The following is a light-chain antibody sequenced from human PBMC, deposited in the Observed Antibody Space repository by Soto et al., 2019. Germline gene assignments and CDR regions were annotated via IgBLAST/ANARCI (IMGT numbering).Light chain of an antibody. Sequence: QSALTQPASLSGSPGQSITISCTGTSADIGSFNLVSWYQQFPGEVPKLIIYESYKRPSGISTRFSGSRSDNTASLTVSGLQAEDEADYYCCCFAGSNTYIFGGGTQRTVL. CDR2: ESY. V-gene: IGLV2-23*01. CDR3: CCFAGSNTYI. CDR1: SADIGSFNL. J-gene: IGLJ2*01.